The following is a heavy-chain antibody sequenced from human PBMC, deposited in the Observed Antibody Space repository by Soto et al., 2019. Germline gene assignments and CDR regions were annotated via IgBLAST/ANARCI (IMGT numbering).Heavy chain of an antibody. CDR3: ARQSKQSSGWYEGFDP. D-gene: IGHD6-19*01. Sequence: QITLKESGPTLVKPTQTLTLTCTFSGFSLSTSGVGVGWIRQPPGKALEWLALIYWDDDKRYSPSLKSRLTITKDPSKTQVVLTMTNMDPVDTATYYCARQSKQSSGWYEGFDPWGQGTLVTVSS. CDR2: IYWDDDK. CDR1: GFSLSTSGVG. V-gene: IGHV2-5*02. J-gene: IGHJ5*02.